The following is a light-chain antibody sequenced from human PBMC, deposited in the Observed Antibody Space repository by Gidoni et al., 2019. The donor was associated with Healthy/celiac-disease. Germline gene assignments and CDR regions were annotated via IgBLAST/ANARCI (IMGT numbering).Light chain of an antibody. CDR1: VLAKKY. J-gene: IGLJ2*01. V-gene: IGLV3-27*01. CDR3: YSAADNNRGV. Sequence: SYELTQPSSVSVSPGQTARIPCAGDVLAKKYARWFQQKPGPAPVLVIYKDSERPSGIPERFSGSSSGTTVTLTISGAQVEDEADYYCYSAADNNRGVFGGGTKLTVL. CDR2: KDS.